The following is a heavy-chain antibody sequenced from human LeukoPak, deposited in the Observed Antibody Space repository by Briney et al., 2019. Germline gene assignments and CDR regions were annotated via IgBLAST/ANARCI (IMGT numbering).Heavy chain of an antibody. CDR1: GFSFSSYE. J-gene: IGHJ4*02. CDR2: ISSSSGSTI. D-gene: IGHD3-10*01. V-gene: IGHV3-48*03. CDR3: ATGIRGVMSHFDY. Sequence: GGSLRLSCAASGFSFSSYEMNWVRQAPGRGLEWVSYISSSSGSTIYYADSVKGRFTISRDNAKKSLYLQMNSLRAEDTALYYCATGIRGVMSHFDYWGQGTLVTVSS.